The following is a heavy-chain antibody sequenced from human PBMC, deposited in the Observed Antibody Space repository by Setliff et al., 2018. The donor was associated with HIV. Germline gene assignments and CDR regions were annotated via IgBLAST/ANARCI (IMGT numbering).Heavy chain of an antibody. V-gene: IGHV1-24*01. CDR3: ATLVYYGSQTYNLALHY. J-gene: IGHJ4*02. Sequence: GASVKVSCKVSGYTLTELSMHWVQQAPGKGLEWMGRVDPKNGKTLYAENLRGRITITADTSTDTAYMELNSLRSEDAAMYYCATLVYYGSQTYNLALHYWGQGTLVTVSS. CDR2: VDPKNGKT. D-gene: IGHD3-10*01. CDR1: GYTLTELS.